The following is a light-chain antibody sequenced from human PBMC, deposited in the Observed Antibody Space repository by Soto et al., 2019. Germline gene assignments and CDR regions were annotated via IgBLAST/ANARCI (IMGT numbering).Light chain of an antibody. CDR1: QVIGSW. J-gene: IGKJ1*01. V-gene: IGKV1-12*01. CDR3: QKANSSPWT. Sequence: DIQMTQSPSYVSASVGDRVTITCRASQVIGSWLAWYQQKPWKAPKLLIYAASRLHGGVPSSFNGSGSGTDFTLTISSLQPEDSATYYCQKANSSPWTLGHGTKVEIK. CDR2: AAS.